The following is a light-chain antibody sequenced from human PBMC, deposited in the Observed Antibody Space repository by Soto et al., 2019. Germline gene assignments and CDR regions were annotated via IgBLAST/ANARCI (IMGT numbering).Light chain of an antibody. CDR1: SSDVGAYKT. CDR3: SSNTINATV. Sequence: QSALTQPASVSGSPGQSITISCAGSSSDVGAYKTVSWYQQYPGKAPKFLIYEVNNRPSGVPNRSSGSRSGNTASLTISGLQAEDESYYYCSSNTINATVFGTGTKLTVL. CDR2: EVN. V-gene: IGLV2-14*01. J-gene: IGLJ1*01.